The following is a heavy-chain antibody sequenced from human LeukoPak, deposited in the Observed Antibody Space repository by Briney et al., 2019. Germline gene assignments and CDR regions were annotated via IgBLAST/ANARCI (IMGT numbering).Heavy chain of an antibody. CDR1: GFTVSSNY. CDR2: IYSGGST. V-gene: IGHV3-66*02. D-gene: IGHD2-2*01. CDR3: ARSYCSSTSCFAFDI. Sequence: PGGSLRLSCAASGFTVSSNYMSRVRQAPGKGLEWVSVIYSGGSTYYADSVKGRFTISRDNSKNTLYLQMNSLRAEDTAVYYCARSYCSSTSCFAFDIWGQGTMVTVSS. J-gene: IGHJ3*02.